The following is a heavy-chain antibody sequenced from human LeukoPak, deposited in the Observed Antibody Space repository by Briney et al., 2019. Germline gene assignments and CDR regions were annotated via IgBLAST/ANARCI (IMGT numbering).Heavy chain of an antibody. Sequence: GRSLRLSCAASGFTFSTYAMHWVRQAPGKGLEWVAVISYDGGNKYYADSVKGRFTISRDNSDNTLYLQMNSLRADDTAVYYCARTPYYDSSGYAFDYWGQGTLVTVSS. CDR1: GFTFSTYA. J-gene: IGHJ4*02. V-gene: IGHV3-30-3*01. D-gene: IGHD3-22*01. CDR3: ARTPYYDSSGYAFDY. CDR2: ISYDGGNK.